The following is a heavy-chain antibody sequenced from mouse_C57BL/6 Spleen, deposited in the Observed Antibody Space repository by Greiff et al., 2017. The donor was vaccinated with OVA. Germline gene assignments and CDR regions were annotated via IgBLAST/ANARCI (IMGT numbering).Heavy chain of an antibody. D-gene: IGHD2-4*01. Sequence: VQLQQSGAELAKPGASVKLSCKASGYTFTSYWMHWVKQRPGPGLEWIGYITPSSGYTKYNQKFKDKATLTADKSSSTAYMQLSSLTYEDAAVYYCAREYDYEGNYFDDWGQGTTLTVSS. J-gene: IGHJ2*01. CDR2: ITPSSGYT. CDR3: AREYDYEGNYFDD. V-gene: IGHV1-7*01. CDR1: GYTFTSYW.